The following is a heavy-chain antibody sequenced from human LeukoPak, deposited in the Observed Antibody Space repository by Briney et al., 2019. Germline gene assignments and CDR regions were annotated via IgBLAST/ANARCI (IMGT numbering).Heavy chain of an antibody. J-gene: IGHJ4*02. V-gene: IGHV3-7*01. CDR1: GFTFSKYW. Sequence: GSLRLSCAASGFTFSKYWMTWIRQAPGKGLEWVANINQDGSDKYYVDSVKGRFSTSRDNAKNSLYLQMNSLRAEDTAVYYCAKGGYSYGTDYWGQGTLVTVSS. CDR2: INQDGSDK. D-gene: IGHD5-18*01. CDR3: AKGGYSYGTDY.